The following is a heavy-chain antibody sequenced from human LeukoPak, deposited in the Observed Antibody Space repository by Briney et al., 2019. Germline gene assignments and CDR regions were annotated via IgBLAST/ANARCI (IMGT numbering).Heavy chain of an antibody. D-gene: IGHD6-19*01. CDR2: IYHSGGT. Sequence: SETLSLTCTVSGYSIRSGYYWGWIRQPPGKGLEWIGSIYHSGGTYYNPSLKSRVTISVDTSKNQFSLKLTSVTAADSAVYYCARRSPYSTGWSSYFDYWGQGALVTVSS. CDR1: GYSIRSGYY. CDR3: ARRSPYSTGWSSYFDY. J-gene: IGHJ4*02. V-gene: IGHV4-38-2*02.